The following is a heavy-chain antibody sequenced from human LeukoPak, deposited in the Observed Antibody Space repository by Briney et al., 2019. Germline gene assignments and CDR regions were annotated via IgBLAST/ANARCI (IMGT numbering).Heavy chain of an antibody. CDR1: RFTFSSYA. CDR2: ISYDGSNK. D-gene: IGHD5-18*01. CDR3: ARDRGPIQLWLLATGAFDI. J-gene: IGHJ3*02. V-gene: IGHV3-30-3*01. Sequence: GGSLRLSCAASRFTFSSYAMHWVRQAPGKGLEWVAVISYDGSNKYYADSVKGRFTISRDNSKNTLYLQMNSLRAEDTAVYYCARDRGPIQLWLLATGAFDIWGQGTMVTVSS.